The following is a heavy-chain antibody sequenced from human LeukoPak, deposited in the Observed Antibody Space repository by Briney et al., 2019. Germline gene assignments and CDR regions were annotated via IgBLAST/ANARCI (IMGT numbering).Heavy chain of an antibody. J-gene: IGHJ5*02. CDR3: ARGYYYDSSGYFLWFDP. D-gene: IGHD3-22*01. CDR1: GYTFTGYY. V-gene: IGHV1-2*02. CDR2: INPNSGGT. Sequence: GASVKVSCMASGYTFTGYYMHWVRQAPGQGLEWMGWINPNSGGTNYAQKFQGRVTMTGDTSISTAYIELSRLRSDDTAVYYCARGYYYDSSGYFLWFDPWGQGTLVTVSS.